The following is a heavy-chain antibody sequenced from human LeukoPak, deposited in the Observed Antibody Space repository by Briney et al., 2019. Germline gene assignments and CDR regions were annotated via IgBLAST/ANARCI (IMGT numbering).Heavy chain of an antibody. CDR3: AYRNNFEY. CDR2: IKADGSEK. Sequence: GGSLRLSCAASGFSFSGHWMNWVRQPPGKGLEWVANIKADGSEKYYVDSVKGRFTISRDDAKGTVDLQMDNLRAGDTAIYYCAYRNNFEYWGQGALVTVSS. CDR1: GFSFSGHW. D-gene: IGHD1-26*01. J-gene: IGHJ4*02. V-gene: IGHV3-7*05.